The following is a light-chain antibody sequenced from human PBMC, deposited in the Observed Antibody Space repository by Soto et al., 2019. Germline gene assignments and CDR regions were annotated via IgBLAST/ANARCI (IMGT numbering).Light chain of an antibody. J-gene: IGKJ5*01. Sequence: DIVMTQSPLSLPVTPGEPASISCRSTQSLLNSNGYNYWDWYLQKPGQSPQLLISLGSNRASGVTDRFSGSGSGTVFTLKISRVEGEDVGVYYCMQALQSPITFGQGTRLEI. CDR2: LGS. V-gene: IGKV2-28*01. CDR1: QSLLNSNGYNY. CDR3: MQALQSPIT.